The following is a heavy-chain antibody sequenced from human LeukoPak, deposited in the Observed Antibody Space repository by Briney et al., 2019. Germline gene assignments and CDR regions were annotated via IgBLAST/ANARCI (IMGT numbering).Heavy chain of an antibody. CDR1: GYTFTSNY. CDR2: IIPIFGTA. Sequence: GALVKVSCKASGYTFTSNYIHWVRLAPGQGLEWMGGIIPIFGTANYAQKFQGRVTITADESTSTAYMELSSLRSEDTAVYYCARGWLVRRAALFGYYYYGMDVWGQGTTVTVSS. J-gene: IGHJ6*02. V-gene: IGHV1-69*13. D-gene: IGHD6-19*01. CDR3: ARGWLVRRAALFGYYYYGMDV.